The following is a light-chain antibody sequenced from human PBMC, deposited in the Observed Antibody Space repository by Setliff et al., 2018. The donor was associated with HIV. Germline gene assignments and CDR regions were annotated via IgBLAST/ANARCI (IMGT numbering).Light chain of an antibody. V-gene: IGLV2-14*03. J-gene: IGLJ1*01. CDR3: CSYTSSRSYV. Sequence: QSALTQPPSASGSPGQSVTISCTGTSSDVGGYNYVSWYQQHPGKAPKLIIFDVTQRPSGDSSRFSGSKSGDTASLTISGLHPEDEADYYCCSYTSSRSYVFGTGTKVTVL. CDR2: DVT. CDR1: SSDVGGYNY.